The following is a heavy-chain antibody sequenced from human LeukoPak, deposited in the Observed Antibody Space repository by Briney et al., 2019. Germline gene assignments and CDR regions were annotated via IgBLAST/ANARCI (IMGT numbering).Heavy chain of an antibody. J-gene: IGHJ3*02. D-gene: IGHD5-24*01. CDR3: ARVIATIAFDI. CDR2: IYSGGST. CDR1: GFTFSSYE. Sequence: PGGSLRLSCAASGFTFSSYEMNWVRQAPGKGLEWVSVIYSGGSTYYADSVKGRFTISRDNSKNTLYLQMNSLRAEDTAVYYCARVIATIAFDIWGQGTMVTVSS. V-gene: IGHV3-53*01.